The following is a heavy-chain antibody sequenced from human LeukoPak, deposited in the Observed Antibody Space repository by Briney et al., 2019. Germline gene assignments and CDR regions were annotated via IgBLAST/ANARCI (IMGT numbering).Heavy chain of an antibody. J-gene: IGHJ6*02. CDR1: GFTFDDYP. D-gene: IGHD2-8*01. V-gene: IGHV3-9*01. Sequence: PGGSLRLSCEASGFTFDDYPMHWVRQTAGKGLEWVSGISWDSGRIGYADSVKGRFTISRDNAKNSLYLQMNSLRPEDTALYYCVKGLLMVYARDFYYGMDVWGQGTTVTVSS. CDR3: VKGLLMVYARDFYYGMDV. CDR2: ISWDSGRI.